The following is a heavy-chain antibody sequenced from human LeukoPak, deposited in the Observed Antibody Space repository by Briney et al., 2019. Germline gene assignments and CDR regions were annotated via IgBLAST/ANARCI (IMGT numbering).Heavy chain of an antibody. D-gene: IGHD3-22*01. CDR3: ARDKITMIVVVSPADAFDI. CDR2: ISAYNGNT. CDR1: GYTFTSYG. Sequence: RASVKVSCKASGYTFTSYGISWVRQAPGQGLEWMGWISAYNGNTNYAQELQGRVTMTTDTSTSTAYMELRSLRSDDTAVYYCARDKITMIVVVSPADAFDIWGQGTMVTVSS. J-gene: IGHJ3*02. V-gene: IGHV1-18*01.